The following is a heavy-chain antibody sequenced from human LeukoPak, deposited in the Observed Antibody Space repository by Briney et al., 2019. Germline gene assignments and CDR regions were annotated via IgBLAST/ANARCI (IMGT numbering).Heavy chain of an antibody. CDR2: IGMKAFGGTA. J-gene: IGHJ4*02. CDR1: GFTFGHFA. CDR3: VRSYDS. D-gene: IGHD3-10*01. Sequence: GGSLKLSCTASGFTFGHFAMSWVRQAPGKGLEWIGFIGMKAFGGTAEYAASVKGRFAISRDDSNSIAYLQMDSLKTEDTGIYYCVRSYDSWGQGTLVIVSS. V-gene: IGHV3-49*04.